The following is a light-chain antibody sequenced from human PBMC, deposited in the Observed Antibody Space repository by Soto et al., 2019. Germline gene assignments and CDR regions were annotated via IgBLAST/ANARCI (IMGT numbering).Light chain of an antibody. V-gene: IGKV1-39*01. CDR3: QQSYSTPRT. Sequence: DIQMTQSPSSLSASVGDRVTITCRASQSISSYLNWYQQKPGKAPKLLIYAASSLQSGVPSRFSGSGSGTDFTITISSLQPEDVATYYCQQSYSTPRTFGQGTKLEIK. CDR1: QSISSY. CDR2: AAS. J-gene: IGKJ2*01.